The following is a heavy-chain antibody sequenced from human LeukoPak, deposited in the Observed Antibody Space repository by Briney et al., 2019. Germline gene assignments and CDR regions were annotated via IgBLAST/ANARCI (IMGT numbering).Heavy chain of an antibody. Sequence: GGSLRLSCAASGFTFDDFAMHWVRQAPGKGLDGVSSISWNSGHIGYADSVKGRFTISRDNAKNSLYLQMNTLRTEDMAFYYCAKERSGYYGDAFDIWGLGTMVTVSS. D-gene: IGHD5-12*01. J-gene: IGHJ3*02. CDR2: ISWNSGHI. CDR3: AKERSGYYGDAFDI. CDR1: GFTFDDFA. V-gene: IGHV3-9*03.